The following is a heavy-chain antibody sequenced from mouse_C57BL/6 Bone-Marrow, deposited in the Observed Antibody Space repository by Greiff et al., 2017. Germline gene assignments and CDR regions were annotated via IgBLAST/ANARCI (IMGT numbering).Heavy chain of an antibody. J-gene: IGHJ2*01. CDR3: ARGGYYYGSSLRYFDY. CDR2: IYPGSGNT. V-gene: IGHV1-76*01. CDR1: GYTFTDYY. Sequence: QVQLQQSGAELVRPGASVKLSCKASGYTFTDYYINWVKQRPGQGLEWIARIYPGSGNTSYNDKFKGKATLTAEKSSSTAYMQLSSLTSEDSAVYFCARGGYYYGSSLRYFDYWGQGTTLTVSS. D-gene: IGHD1-1*01.